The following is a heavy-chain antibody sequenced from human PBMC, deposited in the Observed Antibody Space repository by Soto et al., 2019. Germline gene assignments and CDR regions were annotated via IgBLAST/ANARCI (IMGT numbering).Heavy chain of an antibody. J-gene: IGHJ4*02. D-gene: IGHD2-21*02. CDR2: IYYSGST. V-gene: IGHV4-31*03. Sequence: QVQLQESGPGLMKPSQTLSLTCTVSDGSISSGGYYWSWIRQHPGKGLAWIGYIYYSGSTYYNPSLKSRVTILVDTSKQQYSLKLRSVTAADTAVYYCVRDMCVDCSSFDYWGQGSLVTV. CDR1: DGSISSGGYY. CDR3: VRDMCVDCSSFDY.